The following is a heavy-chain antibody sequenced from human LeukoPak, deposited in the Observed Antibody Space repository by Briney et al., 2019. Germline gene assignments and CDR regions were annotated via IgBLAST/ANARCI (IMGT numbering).Heavy chain of an antibody. CDR1: GFTFSSYS. CDR3: ARPQGHRPGLELNY. D-gene: IGHD1-7*01. V-gene: IGHV3-48*01. CDR2: ISSSSSTI. J-gene: IGHJ4*02. Sequence: PGGSLRLSCAASGFTFSSYSMNWVRQAPGKGLEWVSYISSSSSTIYYADSVKGRFTISRDNAKNSLYLQMNSLRAEDTAVYYCARPQGHRPGLELNYWGPGTLVTVSS.